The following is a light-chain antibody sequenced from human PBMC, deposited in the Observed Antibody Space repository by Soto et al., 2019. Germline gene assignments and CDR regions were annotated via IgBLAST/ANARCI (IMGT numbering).Light chain of an antibody. CDR3: QKYNNWPWK. Sequence: DIQMTQSPSTLSASVGYRFTITCRASQSISSWLAWYQQKPGKAPKFLIYKASSLESGVPSRFSGSGSGTDFTLTISSLQSEDFAVYYCQKYNNWPWKFGQGTKVDIK. V-gene: IGKV1-5*03. CDR1: QSISSW. CDR2: KAS. J-gene: IGKJ1*01.